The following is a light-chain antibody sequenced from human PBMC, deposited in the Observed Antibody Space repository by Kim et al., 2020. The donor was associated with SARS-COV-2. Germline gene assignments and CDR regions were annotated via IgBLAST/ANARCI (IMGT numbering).Light chain of an antibody. CDR2: DTS. Sequence: LTPGERATHSCRASQRVSSDLEWGQHKPGQTPRRLSYDTSNRAPAIPARFSVSGSGTDFTLTISSLEPEDVALYYCQQRRSWPLTLGGGTKVYIK. J-gene: IGKJ4*01. CDR1: QRVSSD. CDR3: QQRRSWPLT. V-gene: IGKV3-11*01.